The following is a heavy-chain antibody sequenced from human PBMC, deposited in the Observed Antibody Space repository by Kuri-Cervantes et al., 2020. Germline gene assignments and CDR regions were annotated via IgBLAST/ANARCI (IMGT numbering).Heavy chain of an antibody. J-gene: IGHJ4*02. CDR1: GFTFSSYS. Sequence: GGSLRLSCAASGFTFSSYSMNWVRQAPGKGLEWVSSISSSSSYIYYADSVKGRFTISRDNSKNTLYLQMNSLRAEDSAVYYCAKEPPYYHILTGYCDYWGQGTLVTVSS. D-gene: IGHD3-9*01. V-gene: IGHV3-21*01. CDR3: AKEPPYYHILTGYCDY. CDR2: ISSSSSYI.